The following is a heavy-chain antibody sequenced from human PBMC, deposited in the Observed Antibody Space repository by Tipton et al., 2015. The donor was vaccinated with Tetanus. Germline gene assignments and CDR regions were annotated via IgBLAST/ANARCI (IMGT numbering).Heavy chain of an antibody. CDR1: GYSFTSHW. V-gene: IGHV5-51*01. J-gene: IGHJ4*02. CDR3: ARAHCTDGVCNFDF. D-gene: IGHD2-8*01. Sequence: VQLVQSGADVKKPGESLKISCKASGYSFTSHWIGWVRQMPGKGLEWMGMIFPDDSDTRYSPSFQGHVTFSVDKSINTAYLQWSSLKASDTSMFYCARAHCTDGVCNFDFWGQGALVTVAS. CDR2: IFPDDSDT.